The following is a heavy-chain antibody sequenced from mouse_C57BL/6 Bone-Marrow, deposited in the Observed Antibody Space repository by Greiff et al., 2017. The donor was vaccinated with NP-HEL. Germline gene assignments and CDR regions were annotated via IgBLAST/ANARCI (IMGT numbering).Heavy chain of an antibody. CDR2: ISNGGGST. Sequence: EVQRVESGGGLVQPGGSLKLSCAASGFTFSDYYMYWVRQTPEKRLEWVAYISNGGGSTYYPDTVKGRFTISRDNAKNTLYLQMSRLKSEDTAMYYCARLGNEDYWGQGTSVTVSS. CDR3: ARLGNEDY. V-gene: IGHV5-12*01. CDR1: GFTFSDYY. D-gene: IGHD2-1*01. J-gene: IGHJ4*01.